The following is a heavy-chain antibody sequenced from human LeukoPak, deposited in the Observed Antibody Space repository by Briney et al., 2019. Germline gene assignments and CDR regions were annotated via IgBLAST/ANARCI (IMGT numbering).Heavy chain of an antibody. V-gene: IGHV1-8*01. CDR3: AREGVLIRYFDWLSRGYYGMDV. Sequence: ASVKVSCKASGYTFTSYDINWVRQATGQGLEWMGWMNPNSGNTGYAQKFQGRVTMTRNTSISTAYMELSSLRSEDTAVYYCAREGVLIRYFDWLSRGYYGMDVWDQGTTVTVSS. J-gene: IGHJ6*02. D-gene: IGHD3-9*01. CDR1: GYTFTSYD. CDR2: MNPNSGNT.